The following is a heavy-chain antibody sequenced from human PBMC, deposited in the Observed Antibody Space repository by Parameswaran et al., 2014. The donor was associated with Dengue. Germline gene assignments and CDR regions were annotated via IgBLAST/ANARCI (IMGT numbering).Heavy chain of an antibody. CDR2: INAGSGDT. J-gene: IGHJ5*02. Sequence: WVRQAPGQGLEWMGWINAGSGDTKYSQNFQGRVTITRDTSASTAYIELSSLRSEDTALYYCARDAIRIQSPELDPWGQGTLVTVSS. CDR3: ARDAIRIQSPELDP. D-gene: IGHD5-24*01. V-gene: IGHV1-3*01.